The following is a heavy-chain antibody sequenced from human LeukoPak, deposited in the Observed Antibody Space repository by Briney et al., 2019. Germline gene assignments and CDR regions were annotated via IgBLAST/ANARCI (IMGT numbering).Heavy chain of an antibody. CDR2: ISTYSGNT. CDR1: GYTFTSCG. V-gene: IGHV1-18*01. Sequence: ASVKVSCMGSGYTFTSCGISWVRQAPGQGLEWMGWISTYSGNTNYAQKYRGRVTMITDTSTSTAYMELRSLRSDDTAVYYCARDQQWLDPARHGFDYWGQGTLVTVST. J-gene: IGHJ4*02. D-gene: IGHD6-19*01. CDR3: ARDQQWLDPARHGFDY.